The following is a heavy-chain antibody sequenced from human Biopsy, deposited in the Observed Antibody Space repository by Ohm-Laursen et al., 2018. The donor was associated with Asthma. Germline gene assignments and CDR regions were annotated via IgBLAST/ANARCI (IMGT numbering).Heavy chain of an antibody. Sequence: SLRLSCAASGFAVSRDYMFWVRQAPGKGLEWVSVIYSGGTSHTADSVRGRFTISRDYSKNTLYLQMHSLRVEDTAVYYCARGREGSGSYFTSHWFDPWGQGTLVTVSS. D-gene: IGHD3-10*01. V-gene: IGHV3-66*01. CDR2: IYSGGTS. CDR3: ARGREGSGSYFTSHWFDP. CDR1: GFAVSRDY. J-gene: IGHJ5*02.